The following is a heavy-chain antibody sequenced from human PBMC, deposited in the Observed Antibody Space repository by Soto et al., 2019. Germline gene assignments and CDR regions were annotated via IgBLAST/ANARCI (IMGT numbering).Heavy chain of an antibody. J-gene: IGHJ6*02. CDR1: GGSISSSSYY. V-gene: IGHV4-39*01. D-gene: IGHD3-10*01. CDR3: ASSRVRGAPLLYYYDGMDV. CDR2: IYYSGST. Sequence: SETLSLTCTVSGGSISSSSYYWGWIRQPPGKGLEWIGSIYYSGSTYYNPSLKSRVTISVDTSKNQFSLKLSSVTAADTAVYYCASSRVRGAPLLYYYDGMDVWGQGTTVPVSS.